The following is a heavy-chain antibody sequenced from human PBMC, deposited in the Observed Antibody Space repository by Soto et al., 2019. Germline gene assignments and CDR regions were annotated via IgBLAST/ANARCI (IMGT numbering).Heavy chain of an antibody. J-gene: IGHJ6*03. CDR2: ISSSSSYI. CDR1: GFTFSSYS. CDR3: ARDGQLTEDYYYYMDV. V-gene: IGHV3-21*01. D-gene: IGHD6-6*01. Sequence: GGSLRLSCAASGFTFSSYSMNWVRQAPGKGLEWVSSISSSSSYIYYADSVKGRFTISRDNAKNSLYLQMNSLRAEDTAVYYCARDGQLTEDYYYYMDVWGKGTTVTVSS.